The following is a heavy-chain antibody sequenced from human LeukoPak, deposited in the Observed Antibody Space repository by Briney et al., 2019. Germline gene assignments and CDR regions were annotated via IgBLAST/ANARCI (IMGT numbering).Heavy chain of an antibody. D-gene: IGHD6-13*01. V-gene: IGHV3-21*01. CDR3: ARHSSSWRIGYIDH. J-gene: IGHJ4*02. CDR1: GFTFSSYS. CDR2: ISSSRSHI. Sequence: GGSLRLSCAASGFTFSSYSMNWVRQAPGKGLEWVSSISSSRSHINYTDPVKGRFTLSRDNVKNALYLQMNSLRAEDTAVYSCARHSSSWRIGYIDHWGEGTLVTVSS.